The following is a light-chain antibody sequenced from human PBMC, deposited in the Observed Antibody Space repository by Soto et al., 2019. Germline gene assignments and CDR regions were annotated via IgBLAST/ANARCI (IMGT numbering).Light chain of an antibody. CDR2: GAS. CDR1: QSVGSN. CDR3: QQYNDWPGT. Sequence: EVLMTQSPATLSVSPGERATLSCRASQSVGSNLAWYQQKPGQAPGLLIYGASTRATGIPARFSGSGSGTDFTLTISSLQSEDFVVYFCQQYNDWPGTFGQGTKVEVK. V-gene: IGKV3-15*01. J-gene: IGKJ1*01.